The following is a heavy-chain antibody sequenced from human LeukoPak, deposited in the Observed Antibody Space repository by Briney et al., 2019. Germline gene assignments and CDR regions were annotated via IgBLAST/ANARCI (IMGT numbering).Heavy chain of an antibody. V-gene: IGHV3-15*04. CDR3: TTVERWLLRSSPY. CDR1: GFTFSNAW. J-gene: IGHJ4*02. Sequence: GGSLRLSCAASGFTFSNAWMTWVRQAPGKGLEWVGRIETKTDGGTTDYAAPVKGRFTISRDDSKNTLYLQMNSLRTDDTAVYYCTTVERWLLRSSPYWGQGTLVTVSS. D-gene: IGHD5-24*01. CDR2: IETKTDGGTT.